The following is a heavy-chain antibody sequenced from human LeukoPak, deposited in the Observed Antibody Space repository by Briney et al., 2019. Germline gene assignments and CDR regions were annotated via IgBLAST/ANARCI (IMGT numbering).Heavy chain of an antibody. D-gene: IGHD1-7*01. CDR1: GYTFTDYY. CDR3: ARVEGITATTGD. Sequence: ASVTVPCKPSGYTFTDYYIHRVRQAPGQGLEWMGRISPSRGGTIYAQKFQGRFTMTTDISIVTAYMDLRRQASVVTAVQYCARVEGITATTGDWGQGTLVTV. J-gene: IGHJ4*02. V-gene: IGHV1-2*02. CDR2: ISPSRGGT.